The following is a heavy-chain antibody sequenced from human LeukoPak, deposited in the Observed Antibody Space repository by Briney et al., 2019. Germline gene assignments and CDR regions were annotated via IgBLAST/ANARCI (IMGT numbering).Heavy chain of an antibody. J-gene: IGHJ4*02. Sequence: KSSETLSLTCTVSGGSISSYYWSWIRQPPGKGLEWIGYIYYSGSTNYNPSLKSRVTISVDTSKNQFSLKLSSVTAADTAVYYCASGEGDDPLAYWGQGTLVTVSS. D-gene: IGHD3-16*01. CDR3: ASGEGDDPLAY. CDR2: IYYSGST. V-gene: IGHV4-59*01. CDR1: GGSISSYY.